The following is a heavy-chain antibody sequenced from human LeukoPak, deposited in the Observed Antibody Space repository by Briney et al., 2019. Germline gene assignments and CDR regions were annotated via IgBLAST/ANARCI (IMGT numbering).Heavy chain of an antibody. D-gene: IGHD3-10*01. J-gene: IGHJ5*02. CDR3: ARGITMVRGVIITYWFDP. Sequence: ASVKVSCKASGGTFSSYAISWVRQAPGQGLEWMGRINPNSGGTNYAQKFQGRVTMTRDTSISTAYMELSRLRSDDTAVYYCARGITMVRGVIITYWFDPWGQGTLVTVSS. V-gene: IGHV1-2*06. CDR2: INPNSGGT. CDR1: GGTFSSYA.